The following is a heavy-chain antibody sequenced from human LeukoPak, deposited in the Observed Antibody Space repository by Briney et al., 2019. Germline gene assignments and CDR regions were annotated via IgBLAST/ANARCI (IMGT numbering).Heavy chain of an antibody. CDR1: GGTFSSYA. CDR3: ARTSGSTYYFDY. J-gene: IGHJ4*02. D-gene: IGHD1-26*01. CDR2: IIPILGIA. Sequence: GASVKVSCKASGGTFSSYAISWVRQAPGQGLEWMGRIIPILGIANYAQKFQGRVTITADKSTSTAYMELSSLRSEDTAVYYCARTSGSTYYFDYWGQGTLVTVSS. V-gene: IGHV1-69*04.